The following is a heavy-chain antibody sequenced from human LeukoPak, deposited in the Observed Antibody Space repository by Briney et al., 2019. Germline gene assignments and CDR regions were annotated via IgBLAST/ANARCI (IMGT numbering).Heavy chain of an antibody. CDR2: IIPIFGTA. Sequence: SVKVSCKASGGTSSSYAISWVRQAPGQGLEWMGGIIPIFGTANYAQKFQGRVTITADESTSTAYMELSSLRSEDTAVYYCARGPGGVLEWLFYAFDIWGQGTMVTVSS. CDR3: ARGPGGVLEWLFYAFDI. V-gene: IGHV1-69*13. CDR1: GGTSSSYA. J-gene: IGHJ3*02. D-gene: IGHD3-3*01.